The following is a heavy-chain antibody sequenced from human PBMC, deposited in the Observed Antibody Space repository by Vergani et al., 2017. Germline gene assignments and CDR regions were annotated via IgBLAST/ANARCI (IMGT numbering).Heavy chain of an antibody. V-gene: IGHV4-39*01. CDR2: VYYSGTT. CDR1: GGSISSSSYY. D-gene: IGHD6-19*01. CDR3: ARHSTVEWLVKLGWIDP. J-gene: IGHJ5*02. Sequence: QLQLQESGPGLVKSSETLSLNCSVSGGSISSSSYYWAWIRQPPGKGLEWIGSVYYSGTTYYNPSLASRLTLLVDTSENQFSLKLTSVTAADTAVYFCARHSTVEWLVKLGWIDPWGQGILVTVSS.